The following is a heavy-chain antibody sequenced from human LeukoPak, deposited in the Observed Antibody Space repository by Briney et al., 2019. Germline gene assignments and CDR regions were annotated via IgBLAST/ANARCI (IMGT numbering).Heavy chain of an antibody. D-gene: IGHD3-22*01. J-gene: IGHJ4*02. V-gene: IGHV1-2*02. CDR1: GYTFTGYY. CDR3: ARGSSYDSSGYYSLDY. Sequence: ASVKVSCKASGYTFTGYYMHWVRQAPGQGLEWMGWINPNSGGTNYAQKFQGRVTMTRDTSISTAYMELSRLRSDDTAVYYCARGSSYDSSGYYSLDYWGQGTLVTVSS. CDR2: INPNSGGT.